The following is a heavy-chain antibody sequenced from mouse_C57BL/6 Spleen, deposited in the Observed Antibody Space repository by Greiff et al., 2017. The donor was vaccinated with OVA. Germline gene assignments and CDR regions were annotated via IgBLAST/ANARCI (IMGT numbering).Heavy chain of an antibody. CDR2: IDPSDSYT. CDR3: ARSVYGYDEGFAY. CDR1: SNTFTSYW. V-gene: IGHV1-69*01. D-gene: IGHD2-2*01. Sequence: QVQLQQPGAELVMPGASVKLSCKATSNTFTSYWMHWVKQRPGQGLEWIGEIDPSDSYTNYNQKFKGKSTLTVDKSSSTAYMQLSSLTSEDSAVYYCARSVYGYDEGFAYWGQGTLVTVSA. J-gene: IGHJ3*01.